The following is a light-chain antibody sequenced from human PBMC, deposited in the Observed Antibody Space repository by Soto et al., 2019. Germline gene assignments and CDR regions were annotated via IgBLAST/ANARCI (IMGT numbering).Light chain of an antibody. V-gene: IGKV3-20*01. CDR2: GAS. Sequence: EIVLTQSPGTLSLSPGERATLSCRASQSVSSTYLGWYQQKPGQAPRLLIYGASIRATGIPDRFSGSGSGTDFNLTISRLEPEHLAVYFCQQYGSSPLTFGGGTKVDIK. J-gene: IGKJ4*01. CDR1: QSVSSTY. CDR3: QQYGSSPLT.